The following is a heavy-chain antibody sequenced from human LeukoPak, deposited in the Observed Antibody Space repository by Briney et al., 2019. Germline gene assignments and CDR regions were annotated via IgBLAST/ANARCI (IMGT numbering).Heavy chain of an antibody. CDR1: GFTFDDYA. D-gene: IGHD3-22*01. J-gene: IGHJ5*02. CDR2: ISRNSGTK. Sequence: GGSLRLSCEASGFTFDDYAMYWVRQAPGKGLEWVSGISRNSGTKGYADSVKGRFTISRDNAKNSLYLQMNSLRAEDTALYYCAKGGYYDSSAYGFDPWGQGTLVTVSS. CDR3: AKGGYYDSSAYGFDP. V-gene: IGHV3-9*01.